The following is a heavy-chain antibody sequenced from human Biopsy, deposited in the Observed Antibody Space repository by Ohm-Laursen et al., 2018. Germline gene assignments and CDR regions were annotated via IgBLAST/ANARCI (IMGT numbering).Heavy chain of an antibody. CDR1: GFTFSGFS. CDR2: ISASGNHI. Sequence: SLRLSCAAFGFTFSGFSMNWVRQAPGKGLEWVPSISASGNHIYYTDSVKGRFTVSRDNGKNSVYLQMNSLRVEDTAVYYCARDGEAKYCKHGVCPSDFWGQGTLVAVSS. V-gene: IGHV3-21*01. D-gene: IGHD2-8*01. J-gene: IGHJ4*02. CDR3: ARDGEAKYCKHGVCPSDF.